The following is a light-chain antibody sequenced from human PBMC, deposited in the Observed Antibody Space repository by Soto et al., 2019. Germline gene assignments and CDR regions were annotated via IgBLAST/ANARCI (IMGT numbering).Light chain of an antibody. V-gene: IGLV2-14*01. Sequence: QSALTQPASVSGSPGQSITISCTGTSSDVGGYNYVSWYQQHPGKAPKLIIYAVSNRPSGVSHRFSGSKSGNMASLAISGLQAEDEAEYYCSSYTSSTSVAFGGGTKVTVL. CDR2: AVS. CDR1: SSDVGGYNY. CDR3: SSYTSSTSVA. J-gene: IGLJ2*01.